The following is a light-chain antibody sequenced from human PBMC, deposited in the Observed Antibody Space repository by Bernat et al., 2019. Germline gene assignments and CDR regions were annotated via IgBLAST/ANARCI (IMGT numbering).Light chain of an antibody. Sequence: QSVLTQPPSASGTPGQRVTISCSGSSSNIGTNTVSWYQQVPGTAPKLLIYTNDQRPSGVPDRLSGSKSGTSASLAISGLQSEDEAHYYCAAWDDSLSGWVFGGGTKRTVL. J-gene: IGLJ3*02. CDR2: TND. CDR1: SSNIGTNT. CDR3: AAWDDSLSGWV. V-gene: IGLV1-44*01.